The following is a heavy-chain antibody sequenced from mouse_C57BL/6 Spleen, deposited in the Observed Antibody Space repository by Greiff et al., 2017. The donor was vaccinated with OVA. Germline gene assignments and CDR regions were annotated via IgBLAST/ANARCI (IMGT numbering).Heavy chain of an antibody. V-gene: IGHV3-6*01. Sequence: EVQVVESGPGLVKPSQSLSLTCSVTGYSITSGYYWHWIRQFPGNKLEWMGYISYDGSNNYNPSLKNRISITRDTSKNQFFLKLNSVTTEDTATYYCARDRENYYGSSGYFDYWGQGTTLTVSS. CDR3: ARDRENYYGSSGYFDY. CDR2: ISYDGSN. CDR1: GYSITSGYY. D-gene: IGHD1-1*01. J-gene: IGHJ2*01.